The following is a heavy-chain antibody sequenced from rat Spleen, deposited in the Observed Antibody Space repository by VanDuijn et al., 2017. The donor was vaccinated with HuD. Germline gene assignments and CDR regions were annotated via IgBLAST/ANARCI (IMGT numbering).Heavy chain of an antibody. CDR2: ITITGDST. J-gene: IGHJ2*01. Sequence: EVQLVQSGGGLVQPGRSLKLSCVASGFTFNNHWMTWIRQAPGRGLEWIASITITGDSTSYPDSVRGRFTISRDNAENTAYLQMNSLWSEDTATYYCAVAGYGYWGQGVVVTVSS. CDR3: AVAGYGY. CDR1: GFTFNNHW. D-gene: IGHD4-3*01. V-gene: IGHV5-31*01.